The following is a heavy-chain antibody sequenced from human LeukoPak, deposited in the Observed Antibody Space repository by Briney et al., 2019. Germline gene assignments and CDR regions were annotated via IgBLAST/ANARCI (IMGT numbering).Heavy chain of an antibody. CDR3: ATSYYDSSGYYLPRDAFDI. CDR1: GYTFTGYY. D-gene: IGHD3-22*01. Sequence: ASVKVSCKASGYTFTGYYMHWVRQAPGQGLEWMGWINPNSGGTNYAQKFQGRVTMTRDTSISTAYMELSRLRSDDTAVYYCATSYYDSSGYYLPRDAFDIWGQGTMVTVSS. J-gene: IGHJ3*02. CDR2: INPNSGGT. V-gene: IGHV1-2*02.